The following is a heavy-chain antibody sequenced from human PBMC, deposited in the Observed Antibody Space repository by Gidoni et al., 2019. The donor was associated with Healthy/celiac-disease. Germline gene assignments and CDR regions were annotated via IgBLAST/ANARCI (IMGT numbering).Heavy chain of an antibody. Sequence: EVQLLESGGGLVQPGGSLRLSCAASGFTFSSYAMTWVRQAPGKGLEGVSAISGSGGSTYYADSVKGRFTISRDNSKNTLYLQMNSLRAEDTAVYYCAKDSDYYDSSGYYYFDAFDIWGQGTMVTVSS. V-gene: IGHV3-23*01. D-gene: IGHD3-22*01. CDR3: AKDSDYYDSSGYYYFDAFDI. CDR1: GFTFSSYA. CDR2: ISGSGGST. J-gene: IGHJ3*02.